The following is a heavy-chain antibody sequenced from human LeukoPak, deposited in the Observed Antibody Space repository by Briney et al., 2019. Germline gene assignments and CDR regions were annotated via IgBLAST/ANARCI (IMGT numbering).Heavy chain of an antibody. CDR3: ATSDDSSGSD. CDR2: IKQDGSEK. CDR1: GFTFSSYW. V-gene: IGHV3-7*01. J-gene: IGHJ4*02. D-gene: IGHD3-22*01. Sequence: GGSLRLSCAASGFTFSSYWMSWVRQVPGEGLEWVANIKQDGSEKYYVDSVRGRFTISRDNAKNSLFLQMNSLRAEDTAVYYCATSDDSSGSDWGQGTLVTVSS.